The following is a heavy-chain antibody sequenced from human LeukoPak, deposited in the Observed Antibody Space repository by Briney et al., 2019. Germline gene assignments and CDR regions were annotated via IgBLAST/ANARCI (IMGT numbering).Heavy chain of an antibody. Sequence: SETLSLTCTVSGYSISSGYYWGWIRQPPGKGLEWIGSIYHSGSTYYNPSLKSRVTISVNTSKNQFSLKLSSVTAADTAVYYCATYYDSRDFDYWGQGTLVTVSS. J-gene: IGHJ4*02. D-gene: IGHD3-22*01. CDR3: ATYYDSRDFDY. CDR1: GYSISSGYY. CDR2: IYHSGST. V-gene: IGHV4-38-2*02.